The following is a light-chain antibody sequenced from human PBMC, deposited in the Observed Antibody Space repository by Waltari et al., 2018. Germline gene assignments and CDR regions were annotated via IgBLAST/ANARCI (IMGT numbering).Light chain of an antibody. Sequence: IVMTQSPATLSVSPGEGATLSCKASQGLSSNLAWYQQKPGQLPRLLIYGASTRATGIPARFSGSGSGTEFTLTISSLQAEDFAVYYCQERGRTFGQGTKVEIK. V-gene: IGKV3-15*01. CDR2: GAS. CDR1: QGLSSN. CDR3: QERGRT. J-gene: IGKJ1*01.